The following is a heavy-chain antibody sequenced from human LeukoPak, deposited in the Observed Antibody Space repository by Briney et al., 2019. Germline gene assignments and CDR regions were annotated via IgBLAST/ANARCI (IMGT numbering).Heavy chain of an antibody. D-gene: IGHD6-6*01. CDR2: MSPNSGDT. CDR3: ARDQRSYYYYGMDA. Sequence: ASVKVSCTASGYTFTSYDFNWVRQATGQRPEWMGWMSPNSGDTGYAQKFQDRVTMTRNTSISTAYMELSSLRSDDTAVYYCARDQRSYYYYGMDAWGQGTTVTVSS. V-gene: IGHV1-8*01. J-gene: IGHJ6*02. CDR1: GYTFTSYD.